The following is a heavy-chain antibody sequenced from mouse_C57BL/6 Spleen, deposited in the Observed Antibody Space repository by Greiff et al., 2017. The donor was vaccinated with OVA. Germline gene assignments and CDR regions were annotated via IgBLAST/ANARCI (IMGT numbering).Heavy chain of an antibody. CDR3: ARSLTTVVYFDY. V-gene: IGHV1-59*01. CDR1: GYTFTSYW. D-gene: IGHD1-1*01. CDR2: IDPSDSYT. Sequence: QVQLQQPGAELVRPGTSVKLSCKASGYTFTSYWMHWVKQRPGQGLEWIGVIDPSDSYTNYNQKFKGKATLTVDTSSSTAYMQLSSLTSEDSAVYYCARSLTTVVYFDYWGQGTTLTVSS. J-gene: IGHJ2*01.